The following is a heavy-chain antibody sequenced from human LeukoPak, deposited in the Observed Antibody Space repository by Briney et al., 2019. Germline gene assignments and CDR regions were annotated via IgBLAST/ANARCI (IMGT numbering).Heavy chain of an antibody. D-gene: IGHD3-10*01. Sequence: GGSLRLSCAASGFTFSSYAMSWARQAPGKGLEWVSAISGSGGSTYYADSVKGRFTISRDNSKNTLYLQMNSLRAEDTAVYYCAKDQRLLWFGELFSWGQGTLVTVSS. CDR1: GFTFSSYA. CDR3: AKDQRLLWFGELFS. V-gene: IGHV3-23*01. CDR2: ISGSGGST. J-gene: IGHJ4*02.